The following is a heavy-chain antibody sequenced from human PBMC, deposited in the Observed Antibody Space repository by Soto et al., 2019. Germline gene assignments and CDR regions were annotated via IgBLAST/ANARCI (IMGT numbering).Heavy chain of an antibody. CDR1: GFTFSKFG. V-gene: IGHV3-33*01. D-gene: IGHD2-15*01. CDR3: ARENKEVACFDTVNWFDP. J-gene: IGHJ5*02. CDR2: IWFDGSTA. Sequence: VQLVESGGGVVQPGRSLRLSFAASGFTFSKFGMHWVRQAPGKGLEWLAVIWFDGSTAYYTDAVKGRFTISRDNSNNSLHLQMNSLRVDDMGVYYCARENKEVACFDTVNWFDPWGQGTLVTVSS.